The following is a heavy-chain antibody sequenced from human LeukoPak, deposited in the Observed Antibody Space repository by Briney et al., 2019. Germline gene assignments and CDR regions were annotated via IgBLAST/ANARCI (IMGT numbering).Heavy chain of an antibody. D-gene: IGHD3-22*01. CDR1: GDTFSSYV. CDR3: ARGGHYRLHYYENTGDY. J-gene: IGHJ4*02. Sequence: ASVKVSCKASGDTFSSYVIYWLRQAPGQGLEWMGWISAYNGNTNYAQKFQGRVTMTTDSSTNTAYMELRSLRSDDTAVYYCARGGHYRLHYYENTGDYWGQGTLVTVSS. V-gene: IGHV1-18*01. CDR2: ISAYNGNT.